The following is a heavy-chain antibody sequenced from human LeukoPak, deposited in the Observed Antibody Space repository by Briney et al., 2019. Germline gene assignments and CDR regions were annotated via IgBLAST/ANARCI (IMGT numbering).Heavy chain of an antibody. Sequence: GGSLRLSCAASGFTFSSYAMTWVRQAPGKGLEWVSAISGSGGSTYYADSVKGRFTISRDNSKNTLYLQMNSLRDEDTAVYYCAKDHARMLWSYYWGQGTLVTVSS. J-gene: IGHJ4*02. D-gene: IGHD4/OR15-4a*01. CDR2: ISGSGGST. V-gene: IGHV3-23*01. CDR3: AKDHARMLWSYY. CDR1: GFTFSSYA.